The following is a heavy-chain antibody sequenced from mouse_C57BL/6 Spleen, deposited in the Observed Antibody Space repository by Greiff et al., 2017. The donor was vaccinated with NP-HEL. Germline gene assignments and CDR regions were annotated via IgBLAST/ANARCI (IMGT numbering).Heavy chain of an antibody. V-gene: IGHV1-50*01. Sequence: QVQLQQPGAELVKPGASVKLSCKASGYTFTSYWMQWVKQRPGQGLEWIGEIDPSDSYTNYNQKFKGKATLTVDTSSSTAYMQLSSLTSEDSAVYYCATYYYGSSYDAMDYWGQRTSVTVSS. CDR2: IDPSDSYT. CDR3: ATYYYGSSYDAMDY. D-gene: IGHD1-1*01. CDR1: GYTFTSYW. J-gene: IGHJ4*01.